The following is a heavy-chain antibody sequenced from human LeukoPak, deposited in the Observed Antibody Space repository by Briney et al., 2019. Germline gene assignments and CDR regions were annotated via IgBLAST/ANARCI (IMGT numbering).Heavy chain of an antibody. CDR2: INHSGST. V-gene: IGHV4-34*01. J-gene: IGHJ6*02. CDR3: ARAFGGPKEAVRGVSYYYGMDV. D-gene: IGHD3-10*01. Sequence: SETLSLTCAVYGGSFSGYYWSWIRQPPGKGLEWIGEINHSGSTNYNPSLKSRVTISVDTSKNQFSLKLSSVTAADTAVYYCARAFGGPKEAVRGVSYYYGMDVWGQGTTVTVSS. CDR1: GGSFSGYY.